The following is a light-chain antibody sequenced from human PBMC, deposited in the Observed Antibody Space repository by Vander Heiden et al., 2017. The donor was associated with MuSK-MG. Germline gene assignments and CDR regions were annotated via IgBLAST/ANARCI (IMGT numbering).Light chain of an antibody. V-gene: IGKV3-15*01. CDR3: QQNNNWPPWT. Sequence: EIVMTQSPATLSVSPGERATLSCRASQSVSSDLAWYQQKPGQAPRLLIYGASARATGIPARFSGSGSGTEFTLTITSRQSDDFAVYYCQQNNNWPPWTFGQGTKVEIK. CDR2: GAS. J-gene: IGKJ1*01. CDR1: QSVSSD.